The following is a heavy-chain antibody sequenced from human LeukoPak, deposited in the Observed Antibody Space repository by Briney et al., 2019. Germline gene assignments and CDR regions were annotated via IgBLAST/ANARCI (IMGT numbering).Heavy chain of an antibody. CDR1: GDSVSSNSVA. CDR3: ARDRGYVFDY. J-gene: IGHJ4*02. Sequence: SQTLSLTCAISGDSVSSNSVAWNWIRQSPSRGLEWLGRTYYRCNWYNDYAVSVKSLITINPDTSKNQFSLNLNSVTPEDTAVYYCARDRGYVFDYWGQGTLVTVSS. CDR2: TYYRCNWYN. V-gene: IGHV6-1*01. D-gene: IGHD5-12*01.